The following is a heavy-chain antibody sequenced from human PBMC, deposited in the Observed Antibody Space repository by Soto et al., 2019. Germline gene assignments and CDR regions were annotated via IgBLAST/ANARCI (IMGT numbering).Heavy chain of an antibody. CDR2: IKQDGSEK. D-gene: IGHD2-2*01. Sequence: GESLKISCAASGFTFSSYWMSWVRQAPGKGLEWVANIKQDGSEKYYVDSVKGRFTISRDNAKNSLYLQMNSLRAEDTAVYYCAKIGYCSSTSCYRAFDIWGQGTMVTVSS. CDR3: AKIGYCSSTSCYRAFDI. V-gene: IGHV3-7*01. CDR1: GFTFSSYW. J-gene: IGHJ3*02.